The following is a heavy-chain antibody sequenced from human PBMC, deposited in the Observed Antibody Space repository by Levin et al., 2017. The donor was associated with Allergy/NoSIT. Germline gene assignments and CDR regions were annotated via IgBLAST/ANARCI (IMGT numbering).Heavy chain of an antibody. CDR3: ARWGSQEDLVHY. CDR1: GFNFNTYT. Sequence: GGSLRLSCVASGFNFNTYTMHWVRQAPGKGLEWVALISYGGGEFPSYADSVKGRLTISRDDSKNSVSLQMNSLRPEDTAMYFCARWGSQEDLVHYWGQGTLVTVSS. J-gene: IGHJ4*02. D-gene: IGHD6-6*01. CDR2: ISYGGGEFP. V-gene: IGHV3-30*04.